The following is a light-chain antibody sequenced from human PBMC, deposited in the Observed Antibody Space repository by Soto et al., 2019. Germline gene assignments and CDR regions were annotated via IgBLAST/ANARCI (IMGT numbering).Light chain of an antibody. Sequence: EIVLTQSPGTLSLSPGERATLSCRASQSVSSSYLAWYQQKPGQAPRLLIYGASSRATGIPDRFSGSGSGTDFTLTISRLEPEDFSVYYCQQYGSSPVYTVGKGPKLEIK. CDR3: QQYGSSPVYT. J-gene: IGKJ2*01. CDR1: QSVSSSY. V-gene: IGKV3-20*01. CDR2: GAS.